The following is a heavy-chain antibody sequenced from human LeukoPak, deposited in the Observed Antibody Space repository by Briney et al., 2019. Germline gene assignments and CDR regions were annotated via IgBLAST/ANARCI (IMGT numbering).Heavy chain of an antibody. D-gene: IGHD6-19*01. Sequence: SETLSLTCTVSGGSISSYYWSWIRQPAGKGLEWIGRIYTSGNTNYKPSLKSRVTMSVDTSKNQFSLTLSSVAAADTAVYYCARRVSVAGSFDPWGQGTLVTASS. CDR3: ARRVSVAGSFDP. V-gene: IGHV4-4*07. CDR2: IYTSGNT. J-gene: IGHJ5*02. CDR1: GGSISSYY.